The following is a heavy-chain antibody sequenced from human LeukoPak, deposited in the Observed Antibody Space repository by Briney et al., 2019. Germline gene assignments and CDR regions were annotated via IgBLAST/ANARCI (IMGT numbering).Heavy chain of an antibody. CDR3: ARETLCGGDCYSPAGG. J-gene: IGHJ4*02. V-gene: IGHV1-69*04. CDR2: FIPILGIA. Sequence: ASVKVSCKASGGTFRSFGATWVQKAPGQGLGWMGRFIPILGIANYAQKFQGRVTITADKSTSTAYMELSSLRSEDTAVYYCARETLCGGDCYSPAGGWGQGTLVTVSS. D-gene: IGHD2-21*02. CDR1: GGTFRSFG.